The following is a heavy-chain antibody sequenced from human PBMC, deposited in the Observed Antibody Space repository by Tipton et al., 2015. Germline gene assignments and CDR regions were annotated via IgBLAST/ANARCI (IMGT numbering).Heavy chain of an antibody. V-gene: IGHV5-51*01. CDR2: IYPDDSDS. J-gene: IGHJ4*02. D-gene: IGHD2-21*02. CDR3: ARQRDDYFDL. Sequence: QLVQSGAEVKKSGESLKISCKASGYSFNNYWIGWVRQMPGKGLEWMGIIYPDDSDSTYSPSFRGLVTFSVDKSISTAYPQWSSLRASDSAMFYCARQRDDYFDLWGQGTLVTVSA. CDR1: GYSFNNYW.